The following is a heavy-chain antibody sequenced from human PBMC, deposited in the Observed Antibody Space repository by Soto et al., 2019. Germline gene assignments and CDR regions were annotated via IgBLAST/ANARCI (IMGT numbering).Heavy chain of an antibody. J-gene: IGHJ4*01. Sequence: ASVKVSCKASGGTFSSYALDWVRQAPGQGLEWMGGIIPIFGTAKYAQKFQGRVTITADKSTSTAYMELSSLRSEDTAIYYCARYGRGRNSHCTYYFRCLYCWG. CDR2: IIPIFGTA. CDR1: GGTFSSYA. D-gene: IGHD2-8*01. V-gene: IGHV1-69*06. CDR3: ARYGRGRNSHCTYYFRCLYC.